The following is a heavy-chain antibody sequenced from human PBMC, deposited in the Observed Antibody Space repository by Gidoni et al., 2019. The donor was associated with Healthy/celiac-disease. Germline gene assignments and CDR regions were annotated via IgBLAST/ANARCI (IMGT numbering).Heavy chain of an antibody. J-gene: IGHJ4*02. Sequence: EVQLLESGGGLVQPGGSLRLSCAASGFTFSSYAMSWVRQAPGKGMEWVSAISGSGDNTYYADSVKGRFTISRDNSKNTLFLQMNSLRAEDTAVYYCAKRYSSGCYYFDYWGQGTLVTVSS. V-gene: IGHV3-23*01. D-gene: IGHD6-19*01. CDR2: ISGSGDNT. CDR3: AKRYSSGCYYFDY. CDR1: GFTFSSYA.